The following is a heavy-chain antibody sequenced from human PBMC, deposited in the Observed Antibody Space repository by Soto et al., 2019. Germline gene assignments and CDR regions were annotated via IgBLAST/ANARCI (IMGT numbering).Heavy chain of an antibody. J-gene: IGHJ6*02. CDR3: ARRGIVGAIGYYYYGMDV. D-gene: IGHD1-26*01. CDR2: IYPGDSDT. V-gene: IGHV5-51*01. Sequence: GESLKISCKGSGYSFTSYWIGWVRQMPGKGLEWMGIIYPGDSDTRYSPSFQGQVTISADKSISTAYLQWSSLKASDTAMYYCARRGIVGAIGYYYYGMDVWGQGTTVTVSS. CDR1: GYSFTSYW.